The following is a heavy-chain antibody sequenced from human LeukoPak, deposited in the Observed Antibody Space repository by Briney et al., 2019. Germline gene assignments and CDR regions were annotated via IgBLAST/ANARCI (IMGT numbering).Heavy chain of an antibody. Sequence: GGSLRLSCAASGFTFDDYGMSWVRQAPGKGLEWVSGINWNGGSTGYADSVKGRFTISRDNAKNSLYLQMNSLRAEDTALYYCARDGTVVVPAAKFSMARGVINGGAFDIWGRGTMVTVSS. CDR2: INWNGGST. CDR1: GFTFDDYG. D-gene: IGHD3-10*01. J-gene: IGHJ3*02. V-gene: IGHV3-20*04. CDR3: ARDGTVVVPAAKFSMARGVINGGAFDI.